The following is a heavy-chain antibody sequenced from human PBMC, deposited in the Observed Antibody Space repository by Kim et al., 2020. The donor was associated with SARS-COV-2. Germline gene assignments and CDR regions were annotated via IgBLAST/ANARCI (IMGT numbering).Heavy chain of an antibody. V-gene: IGHV1-69*13. CDR3: ARSWGDYYDTNDLNALDI. J-gene: IGHJ3*02. CDR1: GGTFTSHD. Sequence: SVKVSCKASGGTFTSHDISWVRQAPGQGLEWMGGIVPIFDTAKYAQKFQGRVTITADESTSTAYMQLSSLRSDDTAVYYCARSWGDYYDTNDLNALDIWGQATMVTVSS. D-gene: IGHD3-22*01. CDR2: IVPIFDTA.